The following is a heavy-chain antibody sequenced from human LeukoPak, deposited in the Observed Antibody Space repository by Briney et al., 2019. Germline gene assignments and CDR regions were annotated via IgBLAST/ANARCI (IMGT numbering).Heavy chain of an antibody. Sequence: GGSLRLSCAASGFTFSSYSMNWVRQAPGKGLEWVSSISSSSSYIYYADSVKGRFTISRDNAKNTLYLQMNSLRAEDTAVYYCAREDGSGSYPGYYYDMDVWGQGTTVTVSS. D-gene: IGHD3-10*01. CDR3: AREDGSGSYPGYYYDMDV. CDR1: GFTFSSYS. J-gene: IGHJ6*02. CDR2: ISSSSSYI. V-gene: IGHV3-21*04.